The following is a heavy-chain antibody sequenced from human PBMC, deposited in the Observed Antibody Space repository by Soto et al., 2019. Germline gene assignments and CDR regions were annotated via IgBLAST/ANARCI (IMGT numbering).Heavy chain of an antibody. Sequence: GASVKVSCKASGGTFSSYTISWVRQAPGQGLEWMGRIIPILGIANYAQKFQGRVTITADKSTSTAYMELSSLRSEDTAVYYCARGPYGSGSYNTYYYYMDVWAKGTTVTVSS. CDR2: IIPILGIA. CDR1: GGTFSSYT. J-gene: IGHJ6*03. CDR3: ARGPYGSGSYNTYYYYMDV. D-gene: IGHD3-10*01. V-gene: IGHV1-69*02.